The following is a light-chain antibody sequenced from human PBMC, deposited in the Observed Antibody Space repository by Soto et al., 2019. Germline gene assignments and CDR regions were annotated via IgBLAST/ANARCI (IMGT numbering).Light chain of an antibody. CDR2: DVS. Sequence: QSALTQPASVSGSPGQSITISCTGTSSDVGSYNYVSWYQHHPGIAPKVMIYDVSKRPSGVSNRFSGSKSGSTASLTISGLQAEDEADYYCSSYTPSSTYVFGTGTKLTVL. V-gene: IGLV2-14*03. J-gene: IGLJ1*01. CDR3: SSYTPSSTYV. CDR1: SSDVGSYNY.